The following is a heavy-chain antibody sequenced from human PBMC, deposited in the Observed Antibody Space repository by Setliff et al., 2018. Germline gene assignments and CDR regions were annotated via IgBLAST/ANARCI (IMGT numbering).Heavy chain of an antibody. CDR2: IGGRGIST. J-gene: IGHJ4*02. D-gene: IGHD2-2*01. Sequence: GGSLRLSCAASGFTFGDFAMTWVRQAPGKGLEWVSGIGGRGISTYYADSVKGRFIISRDNSENTLYLQMNSLRAEDTAVYYCARDSGDCSSTSCYRFDYWGQGALVTVSS. CDR1: GFTFGDFA. CDR3: ARDSGDCSSTSCYRFDY. V-gene: IGHV3-23*01.